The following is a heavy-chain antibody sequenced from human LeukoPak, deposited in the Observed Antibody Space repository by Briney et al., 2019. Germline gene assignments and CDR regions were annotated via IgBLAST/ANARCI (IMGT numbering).Heavy chain of an antibody. Sequence: ASVKVSCKASGGTFSSYAISWVRQAPGQGLEWMGGIIPIFGTANYAQKFQGRVTITTDESTSTAYMELSSLRSEDTAVYYCAREDRQLLYCFDPWGQGTLVTVSS. V-gene: IGHV1-69*05. CDR2: IIPIFGTA. J-gene: IGHJ5*02. D-gene: IGHD2-2*01. CDR1: GGTFSSYA. CDR3: AREDRQLLYCFDP.